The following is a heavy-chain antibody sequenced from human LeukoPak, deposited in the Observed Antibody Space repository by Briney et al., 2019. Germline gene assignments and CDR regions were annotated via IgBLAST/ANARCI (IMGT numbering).Heavy chain of an antibody. V-gene: IGHV3-23*01. J-gene: IGHJ4*02. D-gene: IGHD4-23*01. CDR2: INGGGDGT. CDR3: AKVVGGNSDY. CDR1: GLTFSTYA. Sequence: PGGSLRLSCAASGLTFSTYALSWVRQAPGKGLEWVSSINGGGDGTNYADSVKGRFTISRDNSKNTLYLQMNSLRAEDTAVYYCAKVVGGNSDYWGQGTLVTVSS.